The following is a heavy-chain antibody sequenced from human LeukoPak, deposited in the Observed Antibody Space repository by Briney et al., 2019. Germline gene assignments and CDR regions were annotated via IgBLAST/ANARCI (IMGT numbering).Heavy chain of an antibody. V-gene: IGHV3-30-3*01. CDR3: ARDHLVDSVFDY. CDR1: GFTFSSYA. CDR2: ISYDGSNK. D-gene: IGHD2-8*02. Sequence: GGSLRLSCAASGFTFSSYAMHWVRQAPGKGLEWVAVISYDGSNKYYADPVKGRFTISRDNSKNTLYLQMNSLRAEDTAVYYCARDHLVDSVFDYWGQGTLVTVSS. J-gene: IGHJ4*02.